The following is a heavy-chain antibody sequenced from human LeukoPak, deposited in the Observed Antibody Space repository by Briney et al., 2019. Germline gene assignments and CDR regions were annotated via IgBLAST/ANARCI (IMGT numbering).Heavy chain of an antibody. CDR1: GVSISTYY. CDR3: ARWSGSVTARNYYYYMDV. Sequence: SETLSLTCTVSGVSISTYYWTWIRQPAGSGLEWIGRIYTSGTTDYNPSLRTRVTISVDASRNQFSLNLSSVTAADTAVYYCARWSGSVTARNYYYYMDVWGEGTTVTVSS. CDR2: IYTSGTT. V-gene: IGHV4-4*07. D-gene: IGHD6-6*01. J-gene: IGHJ6*03.